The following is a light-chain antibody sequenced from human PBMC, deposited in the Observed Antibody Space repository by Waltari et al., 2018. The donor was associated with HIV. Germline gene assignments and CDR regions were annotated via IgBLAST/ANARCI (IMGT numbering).Light chain of an antibody. CDR1: ARHIGSFDY. J-gene: IGLJ1*01. CDR3: CSYAGSNTYL. Sequence: QSALTQPRSVSGSPGQSVTISCTGTARHIGSFDYVSWYQQHPGKAPKLLIYDVSKRPSGVSNRFSGSKSGNTASLTISGLQAEDEADYYCCSYAGSNTYLFGTGTEVTVL. CDR2: DVS. V-gene: IGLV2-11*01.